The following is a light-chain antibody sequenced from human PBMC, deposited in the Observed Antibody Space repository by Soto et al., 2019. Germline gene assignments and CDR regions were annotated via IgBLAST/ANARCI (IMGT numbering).Light chain of an antibody. CDR3: QQYYSTPYT. CDR2: WAS. V-gene: IGKV4-1*01. Sequence: DIVMTQSPDSLAVSLGERATINCKSSLSVLYTSNNKNYLAWYQQKPGQPPKLLIYWASDRESGVPDRFSGIESGTDCTLTISSLQAKEVAVYYWQQYYSTPYTFGQGTKLSIK. J-gene: IGKJ2*01. CDR1: LSVLYTSNNKNY.